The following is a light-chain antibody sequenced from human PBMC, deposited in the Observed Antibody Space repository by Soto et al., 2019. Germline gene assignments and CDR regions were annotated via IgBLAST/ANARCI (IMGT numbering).Light chain of an antibody. V-gene: IGKV3-20*01. Sequence: EIVLTQSPGTLSLSPGERATLSCRASQSVSSNSLAWYQQRPGQAPRLLIYGASSRATGIPDRFSGSGSGTDFTLTISRLEPEDSAVYYCQQYGMSPFTFGGGTKVEI. CDR2: GAS. CDR3: QQYGMSPFT. J-gene: IGKJ4*01. CDR1: QSVSSNS.